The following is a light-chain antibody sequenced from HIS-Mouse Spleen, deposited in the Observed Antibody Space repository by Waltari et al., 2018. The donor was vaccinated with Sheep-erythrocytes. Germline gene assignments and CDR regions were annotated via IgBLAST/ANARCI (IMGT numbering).Light chain of an antibody. CDR3: SSYTSSSTWV. J-gene: IGLJ3*02. CDR2: EVS. Sequence: QSALTQPASVSGSPGQSITISCTGTSSDVGGYNYVSWYQQHPGNAPKLMTYEVSNRPSGVANRFSGSKSGNTASLTISGLQAEDEADYYCSSYTSSSTWVFGGGTKLTVL. CDR1: SSDVGGYNY. V-gene: IGLV2-14*01.